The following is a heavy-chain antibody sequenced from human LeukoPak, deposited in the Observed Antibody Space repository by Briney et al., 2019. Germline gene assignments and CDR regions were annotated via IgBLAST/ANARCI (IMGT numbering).Heavy chain of an antibody. J-gene: IGHJ4*02. D-gene: IGHD6-6*01. V-gene: IGHV4-4*07. CDR3: AGVSSSRIDY. Sequence: SETLSLTCTVSGGSISSYYWSWIRQPAGKGLEWIGRIYTSGSANYNPSPKSRVTMSVDTSKNQFSLKLSSVTAADTAVYYCAGVSSSRIDYWGQGTLVTVSS. CDR2: IYTSGSA. CDR1: GGSISSYY.